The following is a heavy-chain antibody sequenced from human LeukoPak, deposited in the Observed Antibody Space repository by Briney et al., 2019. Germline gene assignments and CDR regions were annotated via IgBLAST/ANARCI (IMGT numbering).Heavy chain of an antibody. CDR3: ARERPPGDSSNWFLEGYFDI. J-gene: IGHJ4*02. CDR2: IIPIFGTA. V-gene: IGHV1-69*05. CDR1: GGTFSSYA. Sequence: PVKVSCKASGGTFSSYAITWVRQAPGQGLEWMGRIIPIFGTANYAQKFQGRVTITTDESTSTAYMELSTLRSDDTAVYYCARERPPGDSSNWFLEGYFDIWGQGTLVTVSS. D-gene: IGHD6-13*01.